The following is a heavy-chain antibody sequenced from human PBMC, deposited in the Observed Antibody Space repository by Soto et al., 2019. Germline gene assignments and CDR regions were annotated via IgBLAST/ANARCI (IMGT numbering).Heavy chain of an antibody. V-gene: IGHV3-21*01. D-gene: IGHD2-2*01. Sequence: GGSLRLSCAASGFTFSDATMNWVRQAPGKGREWVSSISSSSSYIYYADSVKGRFTISRDNAKNSLYLQMHSLRAEDTAVYYCARVAAEGYCSTTSCYPFDSWGQGTLVTVSS. J-gene: IGHJ4*02. CDR1: GFTFSDAT. CDR3: ARVAAEGYCSTTSCYPFDS. CDR2: ISSSSSYI.